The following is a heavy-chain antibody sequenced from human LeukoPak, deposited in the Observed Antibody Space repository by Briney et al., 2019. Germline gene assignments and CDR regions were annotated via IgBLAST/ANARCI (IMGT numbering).Heavy chain of an antibody. V-gene: IGHV3-33*01. CDR1: GFTFSSHG. D-gene: IGHD3-22*01. J-gene: IGHJ4*02. CDR3: ARNRRYYDSSGLPHFDY. CDR2: IWYDGSNK. Sequence: PGGSLRLSCAVSGFTFSSHGMHWVRQAPGKGLEWVADIWYDGSNKYYADSVKGRFTISRDNSKNTLYLQMNSLRAEDTAVYYCARNRRYYDSSGLPHFDYWGQGTLVTVSS.